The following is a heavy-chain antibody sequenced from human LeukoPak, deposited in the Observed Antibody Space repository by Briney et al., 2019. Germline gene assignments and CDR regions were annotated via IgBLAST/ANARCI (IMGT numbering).Heavy chain of an antibody. D-gene: IGHD3-10*01. CDR3: AKRGIVIRAVIIIGFHKEAYYFDY. Sequence: GGSLRLSCEASGFTFDDYGMHWVRQAPGKGLEWVSTISWNSASVGYVDSVKGRFTISRDTSKNTVYLQMNSLRVEDTAVYFCAKRGIVIRAVIIIGFHKEAYYFDYWGQGILVTVSS. V-gene: IGHV3-9*01. CDR1: GFTFDDYG. J-gene: IGHJ4*02. CDR2: ISWNSASV.